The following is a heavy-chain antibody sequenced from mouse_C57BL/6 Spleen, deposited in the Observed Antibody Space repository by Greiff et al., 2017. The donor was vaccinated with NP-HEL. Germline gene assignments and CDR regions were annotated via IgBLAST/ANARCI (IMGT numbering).Heavy chain of an antibody. D-gene: IGHD2-1*01. CDR3: ARLYYGNYGAMDY. Sequence: EVQLQQSGPELVKPGASVKIPCKASGYTFTDYNMDWVKQSHGKSLEWIGDINPNNGGTIYNQKFKGKATLTVDKSSSTAYMELRSLTSEDTADYYCARLYYGNYGAMDYWGQGTSVTVSS. CDR1: GYTFTDYN. J-gene: IGHJ4*01. CDR2: INPNNGGT. V-gene: IGHV1-18*01.